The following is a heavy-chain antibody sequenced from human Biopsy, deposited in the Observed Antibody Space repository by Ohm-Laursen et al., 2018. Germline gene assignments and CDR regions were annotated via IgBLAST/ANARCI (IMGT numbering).Heavy chain of an antibody. CDR2: ISPKSGGT. D-gene: IGHD6-19*01. Sequence: ASVKVSCNASGFSFTGYYIHWVRQAPGQGLEWMGWISPKSGGTNYARKFQGNITMTKNTSMSTAYMEMSRLRSDDTAVYYCALQSVAQMKNFDYWGQGTLVTASS. CDR3: ALQSVAQMKNFDY. V-gene: IGHV1-2*02. CDR1: GFSFTGYY. J-gene: IGHJ4*02.